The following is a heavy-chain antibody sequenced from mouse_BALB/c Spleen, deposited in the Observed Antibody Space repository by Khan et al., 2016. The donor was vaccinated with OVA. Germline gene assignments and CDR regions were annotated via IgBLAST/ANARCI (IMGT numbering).Heavy chain of an antibody. CDR2: VSTNYGDA. CDR3: AGGGGGDRFAY. J-gene: IGHJ3*01. CDR1: GYTFTDFP. V-gene: IGHV1S137*01. Sequence: QVQLKESGAELVRPGVSLKISCKGSGYTFTDFPMHWVKQSHAKNLEWIGVVSTNYGDATYNQKFTGKATMTVDKSSSTAYMELARLTSEDSAIYYGAGGGGGDRFAYWGQGTLVTVSA.